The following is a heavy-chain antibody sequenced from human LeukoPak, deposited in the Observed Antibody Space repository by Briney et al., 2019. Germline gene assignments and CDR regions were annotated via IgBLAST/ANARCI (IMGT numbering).Heavy chain of an antibody. CDR2: IYYSGST. Sequence: SETLSLTCTVSGGSISSSSYYWGWIRQPPGKGLEWIGSIYYSGSTYYNPSPKSRVTISVDTSKNQFSLKLSSVTAADTAVYYCARHPKDDFWSGYPGRYGMDVWGQGTTVTVSS. V-gene: IGHV4-39*01. J-gene: IGHJ6*02. CDR1: GGSISSSSYY. D-gene: IGHD3-3*01. CDR3: ARHPKDDFWSGYPGRYGMDV.